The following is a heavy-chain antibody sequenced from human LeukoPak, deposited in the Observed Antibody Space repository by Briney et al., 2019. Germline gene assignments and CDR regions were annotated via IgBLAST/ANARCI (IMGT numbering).Heavy chain of an antibody. CDR1: GFTFSSYS. Sequence: PGGSLRLSCAASGFTFSSYSMNWVRQAPGKGLEWVSSISSSSSYIYYADSVKGRFTISRDNAKNSLYLQMNSLRAEDTAVYYCAREVWNASLYFDYWDQGTLVTVSS. D-gene: IGHD1-1*01. J-gene: IGHJ4*02. CDR3: AREVWNASLYFDY. CDR2: ISSSSSYI. V-gene: IGHV3-21*01.